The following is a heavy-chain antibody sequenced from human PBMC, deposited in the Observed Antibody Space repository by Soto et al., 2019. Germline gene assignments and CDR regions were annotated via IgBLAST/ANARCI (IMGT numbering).Heavy chain of an antibody. CDR3: ARHNKPVTSRDYFDQ. J-gene: IGHJ4*02. V-gene: IGHV5-51*01. CDR1: GYRFTSYW. Sequence: VESLKISCKASGYRFTSYWIGWVRQMPGKGLELMGIIHPGDSETRYSPSFQGQVTISVEKSTSTAYLQWSSLKASDTAMYYCARHNKPVTSRDYFDQWGQGTLVTVSS. CDR2: IHPGDSET. D-gene: IGHD4-17*01.